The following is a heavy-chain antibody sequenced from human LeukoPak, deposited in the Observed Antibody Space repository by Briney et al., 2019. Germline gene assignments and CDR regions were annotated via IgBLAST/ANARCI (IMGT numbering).Heavy chain of an antibody. CDR2: IYTSGST. D-gene: IGHD6-13*01. CDR1: GGSFSGYY. Sequence: PSETLSLTCAVYGGSFSGYYWSWIRQPAGKGLEWIGRIYTSGSTNYNPSLKSRVTMSVDTSKNQFSLKLSSVTAADTAVYYCARVAAAGDYFDYWGQGTLVTVSS. J-gene: IGHJ4*02. CDR3: ARVAAAGDYFDY. V-gene: IGHV4-59*10.